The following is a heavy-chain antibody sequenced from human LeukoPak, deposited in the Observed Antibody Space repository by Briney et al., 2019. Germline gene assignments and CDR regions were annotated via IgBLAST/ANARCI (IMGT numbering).Heavy chain of an antibody. V-gene: IGHV4-34*01. CDR1: GGSFSGYY. Sequence: PSETLSLTCAVYGGSFSGYYWSWIRPPPGKGLEWIGEINHSGSTNYNPSLKSRVTISVDTSKNQFSLKLSSVTAADTAVYYCARGEQWLATHWGQGTLVTVSS. CDR3: ARGEQWLATH. J-gene: IGHJ4*02. CDR2: INHSGST. D-gene: IGHD6-19*01.